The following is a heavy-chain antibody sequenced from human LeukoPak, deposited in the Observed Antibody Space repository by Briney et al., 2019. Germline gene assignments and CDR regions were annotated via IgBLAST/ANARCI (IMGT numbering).Heavy chain of an antibody. Sequence: QPGGSLRLSCAASGFTVSSNYMSWVRQAPGKGLEWVSVIYSGGSTYYADSVKGRFTISRDNSKNTLYLQMNSLRAEDTAVYYCAKELAPYYQLHQDWGQGTLVTVSS. V-gene: IGHV3-53*01. D-gene: IGHD2-2*01. J-gene: IGHJ4*02. CDR1: GFTVSSNY. CDR2: IYSGGST. CDR3: AKELAPYYQLHQD.